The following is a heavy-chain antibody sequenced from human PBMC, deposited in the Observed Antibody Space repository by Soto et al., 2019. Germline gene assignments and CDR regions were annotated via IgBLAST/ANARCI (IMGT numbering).Heavy chain of an antibody. Sequence: QVQLQESGPGLVKPSETLSLTCNVSGGSVSSDSHYWSWIRQTPGKGLEWIGYIYYTGSTNYNPSLKGRVTMSVATSRDQVFLRLCSVSRADTAVYNSARDQYDFRSGSYYYAMEVWGQGTKVTVSS. J-gene: IGHJ6*02. CDR2: IYYTGST. V-gene: IGHV4-61*01. D-gene: IGHD3-3*01. CDR3: ARDQYDFRSGSYYYAMEV. CDR1: GGSVSSDSHY.